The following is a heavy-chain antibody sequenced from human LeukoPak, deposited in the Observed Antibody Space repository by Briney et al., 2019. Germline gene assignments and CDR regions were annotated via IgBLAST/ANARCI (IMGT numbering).Heavy chain of an antibody. CDR3: AGEVALDAFDI. D-gene: IGHD2-15*01. J-gene: IGHJ3*02. CDR1: GFTFSSYW. V-gene: IGHV3-7*01. CDR2: IKQDGSEK. Sequence: GGSLRLSCAASGFTFSSYWMSWVRQAPGKGLEWVANIKQDGSEKYYVDSVKGRFTISRDNAKNPLYLQMNSLRAEDTAVYYSAGEVALDAFDIWGQGTMVTVSS.